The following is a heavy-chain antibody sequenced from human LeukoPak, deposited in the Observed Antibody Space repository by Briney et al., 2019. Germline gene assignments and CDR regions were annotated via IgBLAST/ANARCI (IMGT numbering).Heavy chain of an antibody. CDR2: ISAYNGNT. D-gene: IGHD5-18*01. Sequence: ASVKVSCKASGYTFTSYGISWVRQAPGQGLEWMGWISAYNGNTNYAQKLQGRVTMTTDTSTSTAYMELRSLRSDDTAVYYCARRLSGYSYGPATGYYGMDVWGQGPRSPSP. V-gene: IGHV1-18*01. CDR1: GYTFTSYG. CDR3: ARRLSGYSYGPATGYYGMDV. J-gene: IGHJ6*02.